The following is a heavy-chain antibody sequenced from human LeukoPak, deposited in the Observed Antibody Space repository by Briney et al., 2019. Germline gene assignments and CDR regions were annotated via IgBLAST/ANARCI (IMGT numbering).Heavy chain of an antibody. J-gene: IGHJ4*02. CDR3: AREGHYYGSGSCWTIDY. CDR1: GGSISSYY. CDR2: IYYSGST. D-gene: IGHD3-10*01. Sequence: SETLSLTCTVSGGSISSYYWSWIRQPPGKGLEWIGYIYYSGSTNYNPSLKSRVTISVDTSKNQFSLKLSSVTAADTAVYYCAREGHYYGSGSCWTIDYWGQGTLVTVSS. V-gene: IGHV4-59*01.